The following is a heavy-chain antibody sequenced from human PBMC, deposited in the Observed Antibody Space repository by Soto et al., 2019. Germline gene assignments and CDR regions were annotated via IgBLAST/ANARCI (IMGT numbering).Heavy chain of an antibody. J-gene: IGHJ5*02. D-gene: IGHD3-10*01. CDR1: GFTFSSYW. CDR3: ARDFRGLFDP. CDR2: IDSDGSST. Sequence: EVQLVESGGGLVQPGGSLRLSCAASGFTFSSYWMHWVRQAPVKGLVWVSRIDSDGSSTSYADSVKGRFTISRDNAKNTLYLQMNSLRAEDTAVYYCARDFRGLFDPWGQGTLVTVSS. V-gene: IGHV3-74*01.